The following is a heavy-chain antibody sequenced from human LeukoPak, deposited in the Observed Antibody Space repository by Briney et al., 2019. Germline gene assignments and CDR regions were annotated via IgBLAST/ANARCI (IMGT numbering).Heavy chain of an antibody. CDR1: GGSISNYY. CDR2: IYYSGST. V-gene: IGHV4-59*01. Sequence: KPSETLSLTCTVSGGSISNYYWSWIRQPPGKGLEWIGYIYYSGSTNYNPSLKSRVTISVDTSKNQFSLKLSSVTAADTAVYYCARDMGNYFDYWGQGTLVTVSS. D-gene: IGHD7-27*01. J-gene: IGHJ4*02. CDR3: ARDMGNYFDY.